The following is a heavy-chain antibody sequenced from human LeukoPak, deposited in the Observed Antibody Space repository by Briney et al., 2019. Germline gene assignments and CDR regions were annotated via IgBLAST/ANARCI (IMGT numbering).Heavy chain of an antibody. CDR1: GFTFSSYS. D-gene: IGHD6-13*01. J-gene: IGHJ4*02. V-gene: IGHV3-21*01. Sequence: GGSLRLSCAASGFTFSSYSMNWVRQAPGKGLEWVSSISSSSSHIYYADSVKGRFTISRDNAKNSLYLQMNSLRAEDTAVYYCARDLGIAAAKSDYWGQGTLVTVSS. CDR2: ISSSSSHI. CDR3: ARDLGIAAAKSDY.